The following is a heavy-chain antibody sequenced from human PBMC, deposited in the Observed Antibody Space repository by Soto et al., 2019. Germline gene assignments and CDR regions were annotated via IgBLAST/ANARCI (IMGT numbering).Heavy chain of an antibody. Sequence: SETLSVTSTVAGGYLSSYYWSWVRPHPGKGLEWIGYIYYSGSTNYNPSLKSRVTISVDTSKNQFSLKLSSVTAADTALYYCARVGAPIVGATVGNYYYGMDVWGQGTTVTVSS. CDR2: IYYSGST. J-gene: IGHJ6*02. CDR3: ARVGAPIVGATVGNYYYGMDV. D-gene: IGHD1-26*01. CDR1: GGYLSSYY. V-gene: IGHV4-59*08.